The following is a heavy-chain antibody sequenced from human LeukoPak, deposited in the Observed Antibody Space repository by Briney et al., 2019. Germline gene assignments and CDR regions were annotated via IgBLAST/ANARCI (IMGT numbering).Heavy chain of an antibody. D-gene: IGHD3-22*01. V-gene: IGHV3-9*01. J-gene: IGHJ3*01. CDR2: INWNSDRI. Sequence: GRSLRLSCAASGFIFGDYGMYWVRQAPGEGLEWVSGINWNSDRIGYADSVKGRFTISRDNAKNSLYMQMNSVRAEDTALYYCARASYYYDTSGLGAFDVWGQGTTVIVSS. CDR1: GFIFGDYG. CDR3: ARASYYYDTSGLGAFDV.